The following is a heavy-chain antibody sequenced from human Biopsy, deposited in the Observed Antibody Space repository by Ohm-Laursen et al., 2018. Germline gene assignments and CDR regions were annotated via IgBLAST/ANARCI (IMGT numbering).Heavy chain of an antibody. D-gene: IGHD1/OR15-1a*01. V-gene: IGHV3-48*01. J-gene: IGHJ4*02. CDR3: VRGWWNRSSLFLDH. Sequence: SLRLSCTATGFPFTGFSMDWVRQAPGKGLEWAPYTDTTSGTKFYADSVKGRFTISRDNAKNSLYLQMTSLRAEDTAVYFCVRGWWNRSSLFLDHWGQGSLVTVSS. CDR2: TDTTSGTK. CDR1: GFPFTGFS.